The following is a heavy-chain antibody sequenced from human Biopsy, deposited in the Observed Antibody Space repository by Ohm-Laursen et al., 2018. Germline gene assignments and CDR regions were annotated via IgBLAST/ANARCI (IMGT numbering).Heavy chain of an antibody. CDR3: ATKVTGYFHH. D-gene: IGHD2-21*02. CDR2: NIPILGTG. Sequence: VKISCKAPAGTFSKYGVNWVRQAPGQGLEWLGGNIPILGTGNHAQKFQDRVTVAAVTSTSTAAMELRSLRSDDTAVYYCATKVTGYFHHWGQGTLVIVSS. J-gene: IGHJ1*01. CDR1: AGTFSKYG. V-gene: IGHV1-69*13.